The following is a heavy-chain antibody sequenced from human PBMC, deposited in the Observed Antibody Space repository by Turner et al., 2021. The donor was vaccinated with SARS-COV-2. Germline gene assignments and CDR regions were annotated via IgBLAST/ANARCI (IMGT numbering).Heavy chain of an antibody. CDR2: IYYSGSN. Sequence: QLQLQESGPGLVKPSETLSLTCTFSGGSISSSSHYWGWIRQPPGRGLEWIGHIYYSGSNYYNPSLKSRVTISVDTSKNQFSLKLSSVTAADTAVYYCARLVRRAEYYFDYWGQGTLVTVSS. D-gene: IGHD3-10*01. J-gene: IGHJ4*02. CDR3: ARLVRRAEYYFDY. CDR1: GGSISSSSHY. V-gene: IGHV4-39*01.